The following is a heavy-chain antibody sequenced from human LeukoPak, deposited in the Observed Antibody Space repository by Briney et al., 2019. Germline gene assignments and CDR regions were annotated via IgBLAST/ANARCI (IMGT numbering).Heavy chain of an antibody. CDR2: IYYSGTT. J-gene: IGHJ4*02. D-gene: IGHD6-6*01. CDR1: GGSISNYY. CDR3: ARSLGSIAARPGGFDY. Sequence: SETLSLTCTVSGGSISNYYWNWIRQPPGKGLELIGYIYYSGTTNYNPSLKSRVSMSVDTSKNQSSLKLSSVTAADTAVYYCARSLGSIAARPGGFDYWGQGTLVTVSS. V-gene: IGHV4-59*12.